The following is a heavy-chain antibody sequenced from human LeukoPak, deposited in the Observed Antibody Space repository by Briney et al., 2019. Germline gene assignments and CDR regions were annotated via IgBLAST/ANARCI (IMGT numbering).Heavy chain of an antibody. Sequence: GSLRLSCAASGFNFANHAMSWVRQTPGKGLEWVSAISGGGDITYYADSVRGRFTISRDNSKDTLFLQMHSLRPGDTAVYYCVREDTPATANYWGQGTLVTISS. CDR1: GFNFANHA. D-gene: IGHD2-21*02. CDR2: ISGGGDIT. CDR3: VREDTPATANY. V-gene: IGHV3-23*01. J-gene: IGHJ4*02.